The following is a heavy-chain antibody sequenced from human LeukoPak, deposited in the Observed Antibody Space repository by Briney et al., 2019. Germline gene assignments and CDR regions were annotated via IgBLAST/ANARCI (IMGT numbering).Heavy chain of an antibody. V-gene: IGHV4-39*01. Sequence: SETLSLTCTVSGGSISSSSYYWGWLRPPPGKVLEWFRSIYYRGSTYYHPSPNRRVTISVDTSKNQFSLKLSSVTAADTAVYYCARQVTSCSSTSCYHFDYWGQGTLVTVSS. CDR1: GGSISSSSYY. J-gene: IGHJ4*02. CDR2: IYYRGST. CDR3: ARQVTSCSSTSCYHFDY. D-gene: IGHD2-2*01.